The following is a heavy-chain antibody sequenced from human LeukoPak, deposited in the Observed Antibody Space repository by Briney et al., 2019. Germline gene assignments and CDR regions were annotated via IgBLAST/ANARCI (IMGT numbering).Heavy chain of an antibody. Sequence: PAENLSLTCTVSGVSISSYYWIWIRQPPGKGLEWIGYISYSGSTNYNPSLKSRVTISVDPSKNQFSLKLGSVTAAATAVYYCPRGGDIVVVAAAIDYYYYYYMDVWGKGPTVTVSS. V-gene: IGHV4-59*01. CDR1: GVSISSYY. CDR3: PRGGDIVVVAAAIDYYYYYYMDV. CDR2: ISYSGST. J-gene: IGHJ6*03. D-gene: IGHD2-2*01.